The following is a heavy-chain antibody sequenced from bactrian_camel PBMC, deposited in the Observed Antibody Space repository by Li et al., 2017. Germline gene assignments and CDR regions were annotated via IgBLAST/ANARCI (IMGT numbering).Heavy chain of an antibody. D-gene: IGHD2*01. V-gene: IGHV3S6*01. Sequence: HVQLVESGGGSVQPGGSLRLSCRVSGYTVGDGCMGWVRQVPGKGREGVASIYTDRSVTYYADSVKGRFTISQDNAKNTIFLQMNNLKPEDTDMYYCAAGFRGYCGYGVTQVDDYNTWGQGTQVTVS. CDR3: AAGFRGYCGYGVTQVDDYNT. CDR1: GYTVGDGC. J-gene: IGHJ4*01. CDR2: IYTDRSVT.